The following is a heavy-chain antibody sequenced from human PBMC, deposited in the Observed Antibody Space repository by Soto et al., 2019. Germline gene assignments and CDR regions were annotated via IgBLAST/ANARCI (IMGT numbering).Heavy chain of an antibody. D-gene: IGHD2-2*01. CDR2: IYSIGSS. V-gene: IGHV4-39*01. J-gene: IGHJ6*02. CDR3: RRSSRYSTDV. Sequence: SETLSLTCTVSGCSIRSSFYWGWIRQPPGKGLEWIGSIYSIGSSYYNPSLKGRVTISADTSKNQFSLNLISVTAADTAVYYCRRSSRYSTDVWGQGTTVTVSS. CDR1: GCSIRSSFY.